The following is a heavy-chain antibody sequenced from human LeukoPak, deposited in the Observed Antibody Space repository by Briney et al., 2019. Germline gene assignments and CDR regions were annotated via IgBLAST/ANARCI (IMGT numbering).Heavy chain of an antibody. J-gene: IGHJ4*02. D-gene: IGHD3-22*01. CDR1: GYTFTSYG. CDR2: ISAYNGNT. V-gene: IGHV1-18*01. CDR3: ARVPPLSINYYDSSGYYYYFDY. Sequence: ASVKVSCKASGYTFTSYGISWVRQAPGQGLEWMGWISAYNGNTNYAQKLQGRVTMTTDTSTSTAYMELRSLRSDDTAVYYCARVPPLSINYYDSSGYYYYFDYWGQGTLVTVSS.